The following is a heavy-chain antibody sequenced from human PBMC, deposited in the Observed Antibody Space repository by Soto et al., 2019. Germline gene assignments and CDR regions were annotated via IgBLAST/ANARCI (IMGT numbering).Heavy chain of an antibody. J-gene: IGHJ5*02. D-gene: IGHD2-2*01. CDR3: ARDSGYCSSTSCYDPGIDP. CDR1: GYIFDSYG. CDR2: ISAYNGNT. Sequence: GASVKVSCKSSGYIFDSYGISWVRQAPGQGLEWMGWISAYNGNTNYAQKLQGRVTMTTDTSTSTAYMELSRLRSDDTAVYYCARDSGYCSSTSCYDPGIDPWGQGTLVTVSS. V-gene: IGHV1-18*04.